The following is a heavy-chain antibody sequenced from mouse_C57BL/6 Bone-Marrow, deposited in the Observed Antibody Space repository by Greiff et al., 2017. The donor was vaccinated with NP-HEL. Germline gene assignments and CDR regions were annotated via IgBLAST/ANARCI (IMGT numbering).Heavy chain of an antibody. CDR1: GFTFSSYA. CDR3: ARGSTLPELAY. J-gene: IGHJ3*01. D-gene: IGHD2-10*01. V-gene: IGHV5-4*03. CDR2: ISDGGSYT. Sequence: DVMLVESGGGLVKPGGSLKLSCAASGFTFSSYAMSWVRQTPEKRLEWVATISDGGSYTYYPDNVKGRFTISRDNAKNNLYLQMSHLKSEDTAMDYCARGSTLPELAYWGQGTLVTVSA.